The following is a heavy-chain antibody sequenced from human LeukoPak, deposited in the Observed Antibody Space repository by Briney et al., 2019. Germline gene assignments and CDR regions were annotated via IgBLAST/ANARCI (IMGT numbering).Heavy chain of an antibody. CDR1: GFTFSSYW. CDR2: IKQDGSEK. D-gene: IGHD3-22*01. Sequence: GGSLRLSCAASGFTFSSYWMSWVRQAPGKGLEWVANIKQDGSEKYYVDSVKGRFTISRDNAKNSLYLQMNSLRAEDTAVYYCARTDRDIYYYDSSGPSWGQGTLVTVSS. V-gene: IGHV3-7*03. J-gene: IGHJ5*02. CDR3: ARTDRDIYYYDSSGPS.